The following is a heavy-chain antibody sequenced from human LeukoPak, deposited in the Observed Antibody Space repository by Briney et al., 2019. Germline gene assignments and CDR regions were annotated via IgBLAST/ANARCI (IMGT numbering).Heavy chain of an antibody. V-gene: IGHV3-21*01. CDR1: GFTFSSYS. J-gene: IGHJ4*02. D-gene: IGHD1-26*01. Sequence: GGSLRLSCAASGFTFSSYSMNWVRQAPGKGLEWVSSISSSSSYIYYADSVKGRFTISRDNAKNSLYLQMNSLRAEDTAVYYCAKGQVVGATIGSSYWGQGTLVTVSS. CDR3: AKGQVVGATIGSSY. CDR2: ISSSSSYI.